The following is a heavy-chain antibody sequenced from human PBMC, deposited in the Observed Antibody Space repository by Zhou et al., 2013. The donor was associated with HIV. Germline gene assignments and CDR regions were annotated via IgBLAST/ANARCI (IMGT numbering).Heavy chain of an antibody. V-gene: IGHV4-59*11. CDR2: IHYSGST. Sequence: QVQLQESGPGLVKPSETLSLTCPVSGGSISSHYWSWIRQPPGKGLEWIGYIHYSGSTNYNPSLKSRVTISVDTSKNQFSLKLSSVTAADTAVYYCARWRMDCSSTSCYWGRFDIWGQGTMVTVSS. D-gene: IGHD2-2*01. J-gene: IGHJ3*02. CDR1: GGSISSHY. CDR3: ARWRMDCSSTSCYWGRFDI.